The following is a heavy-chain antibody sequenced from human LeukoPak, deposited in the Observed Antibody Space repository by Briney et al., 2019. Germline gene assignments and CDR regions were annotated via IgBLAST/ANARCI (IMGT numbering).Heavy chain of an antibody. J-gene: IGHJ4*02. V-gene: IGHV3-7*03. Sequence: GGSLRLSCAASGFTFSSYWMSWVRQAPGKGLEWVANIKQDGSEKYYVDSVKGRFTISRDNAKNSLYLQMNSLRAEDTAVYHCARDPSGSYYNVLDYWGQGTLVTVSS. D-gene: IGHD3-10*01. CDR1: GFTFSSYW. CDR3: ARDPSGSYYNVLDY. CDR2: IKQDGSEK.